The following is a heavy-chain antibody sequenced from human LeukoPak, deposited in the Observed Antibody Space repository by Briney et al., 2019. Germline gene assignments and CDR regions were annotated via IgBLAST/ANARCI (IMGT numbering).Heavy chain of an antibody. Sequence: SETLSLTCTVSGGSISSYYWSWIRQPPGKGLEWIGYIYYSGSTNYNPSLKSRVTISVDTSKNQFSLRLSSVTAADTAVYYCARSNYDILTGYHYNWFDPWGQGTLVTVSS. D-gene: IGHD3-9*01. CDR2: IYYSGST. CDR1: GGSISSYY. J-gene: IGHJ5*02. CDR3: ARSNYDILTGYHYNWFDP. V-gene: IGHV4-59*08.